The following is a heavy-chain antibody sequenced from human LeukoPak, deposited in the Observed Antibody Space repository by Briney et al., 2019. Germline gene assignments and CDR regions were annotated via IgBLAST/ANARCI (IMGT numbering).Heavy chain of an antibody. Sequence: GASLRLSCAASGFTFRSYAMNWVRQAPGKGLEWVSVISGSGSSTYYADSVKGRFTISRDNSKNTLYLQMNSLRAEDTAVYYCATSFGPVIAAAGTGADWGQGTLVTVSS. CDR1: GFTFRSYA. CDR3: ATSFGPVIAAAGTGAD. J-gene: IGHJ4*02. D-gene: IGHD6-13*01. CDR2: ISGSGSST. V-gene: IGHV3-23*01.